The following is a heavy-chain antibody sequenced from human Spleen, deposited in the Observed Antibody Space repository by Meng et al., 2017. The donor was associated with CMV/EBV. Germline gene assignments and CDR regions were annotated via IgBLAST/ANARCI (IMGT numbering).Heavy chain of an antibody. CDR2: INPNSGGI. CDR1: GYTFTAYY. D-gene: IGHD1-26*01. J-gene: IGHJ4*02. Sequence: ASVKVSCKASGYTFTAYYMHWVRRAPGHGLEWMGWINPNSGGIHYAQKFQDRVSMTRDTAINTAYMELTRLRSDDTAVYFCARDYGPIVGATIYYFDYWGQGTLVTVSS. V-gene: IGHV1-2*02. CDR3: ARDYGPIVGATIYYFDY.